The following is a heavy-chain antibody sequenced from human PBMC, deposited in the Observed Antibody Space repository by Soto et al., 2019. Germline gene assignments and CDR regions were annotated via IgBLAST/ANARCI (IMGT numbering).Heavy chain of an antibody. D-gene: IGHD2-2*01. V-gene: IGHV1-69*02. Sequence: QVQLVQSGAEVKKPGSSVKVSCKASGGTFNSYDIHWVRQAPEQGLEWMGRIIPSLGIPNYAQALQGRLTITANVATRTAYMELTNLKSGDTAIYYCARRTSAFDVWGQGTVVTVSS. CDR2: IIPSLGIP. J-gene: IGHJ3*01. CDR3: ARRTSAFDV. CDR1: GGTFNSYD.